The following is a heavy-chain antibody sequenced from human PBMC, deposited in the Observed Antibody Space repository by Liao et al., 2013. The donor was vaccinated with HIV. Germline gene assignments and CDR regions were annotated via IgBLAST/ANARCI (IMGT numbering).Heavy chain of an antibody. V-gene: IGHV4-59*01. CDR3: ARIPAVPRGGFDM. CDR1: GGSISNYY. D-gene: IGHD3-10*01. CDR2: IYYSESTKHNPS. Sequence: QVQLQESGPGLVKPSETLSLTCSVSGGSISNYYWSWIRQPPGKGLEWIGYIYYSESTKHNPSNYNPSLKSRVTMSVDMSRNQFSLTVSSTTAADTAMYYCARIPAVPRGGFDMWGQGTMVTVSS. J-gene: IGHJ3*02.